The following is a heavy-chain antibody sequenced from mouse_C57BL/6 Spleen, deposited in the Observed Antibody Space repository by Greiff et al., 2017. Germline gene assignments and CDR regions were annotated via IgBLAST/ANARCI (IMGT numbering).Heavy chain of an antibody. CDR2: IYPRDGST. J-gene: IGHJ2*01. CDR1: GYTFTSYD. V-gene: IGHV1-85*01. CDR3: ARSIRTKVVATND. Sequence: VQLQQSGPELVKPGASVKLSCKASGYTFTSYDINWVKQRPGQGLEWIGWIYPRDGSTKYNEKFKGKATLTVDTSSSTAYMELHSLTSEDSGVNCGARSIRTKVVATNDWGQGTTLTVSS. D-gene: IGHD1-1*01.